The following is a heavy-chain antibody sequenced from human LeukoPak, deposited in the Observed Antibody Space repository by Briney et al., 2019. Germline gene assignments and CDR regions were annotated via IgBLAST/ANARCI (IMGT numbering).Heavy chain of an antibody. Sequence: SVKVSCKASGGTFSSYAISWVLQAPGQGLEWMGGIIPIFGTANYAQKFQGRVTITADESTSTAYMELSSLRSEDTAVYYCASNYDYGDYGRFDPWGQGTLVTVSS. J-gene: IGHJ5*02. CDR2: IIPIFGTA. D-gene: IGHD4-17*01. CDR1: GGTFSSYA. V-gene: IGHV1-69*13. CDR3: ASNYDYGDYGRFDP.